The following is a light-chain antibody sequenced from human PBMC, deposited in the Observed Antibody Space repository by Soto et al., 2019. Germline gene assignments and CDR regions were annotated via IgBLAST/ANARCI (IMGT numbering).Light chain of an antibody. V-gene: IGLV2-14*01. J-gene: IGLJ1*01. CDR2: EVS. Sequence: QSVLTQPASVSGSPGQSITISCTRTSSDVGGYNYVSWYQQHPGKAPKLMIYEVSNRPSGVSNRFSGSKSGNTASLTISGLQAEDEADYYCSSYTSSPNYVFGTGTKVTVL. CDR1: SSDVGGYNY. CDR3: SSYTSSPNYV.